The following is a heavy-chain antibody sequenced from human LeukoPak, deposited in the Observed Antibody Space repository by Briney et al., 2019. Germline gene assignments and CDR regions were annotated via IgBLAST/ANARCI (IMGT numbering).Heavy chain of an antibody. CDR2: IYYTGST. J-gene: IGHJ5*02. D-gene: IGHD1-26*01. CDR1: GGSFSGYY. Sequence: PSETLSLTCAVYGGSFSGYYWTWIRQPSGKGLEWIGYIYYTGSTSYNPSLKSRVTMSLDASKNQFSLELNSVTPADTAVYYCARGGNYWPQWWFDPWGRGTLVSVSS. CDR3: ARGGNYWPQWWFDP. V-gene: IGHV4-59*01.